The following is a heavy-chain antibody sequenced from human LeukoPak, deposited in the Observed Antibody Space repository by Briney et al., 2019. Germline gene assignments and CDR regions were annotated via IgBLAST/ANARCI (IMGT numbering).Heavy chain of an antibody. D-gene: IGHD3-22*01. J-gene: IGHJ4*02. V-gene: IGHV4-59*05. CDR1: GGSISSYY. CDR2: IYYSGST. Sequence: SETLSLTCTVSGGSISSYYWSWIRQPPGKGLEWIGSIYYSGSTYYNPSLKSRVTISVDTSKNQFSLRLSSVTAADTAVYYCARLSLDYYDSSGSFYYFDYWGQGTLVTVSS. CDR3: ARLSLDYYDSSGSFYYFDY.